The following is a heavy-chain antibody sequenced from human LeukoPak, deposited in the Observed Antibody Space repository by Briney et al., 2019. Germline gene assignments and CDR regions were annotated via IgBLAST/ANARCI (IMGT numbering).Heavy chain of an antibody. V-gene: IGHV3-30*02. D-gene: IGHD2-2*02. CDR3: AKDYCSSTSFYTDY. CDR2: IRYDGSNK. J-gene: IGHJ4*02. CDR1: GLTLSRYG. Sequence: GGSLTLSCAASGLTLSRYGMHLVRQAPGKRLEGVAFIRYDGSNKYYVDSVKGQFTISIYNSKNTQYLQMNSLRAEDTAVYYCAKDYCSSTSFYTDYWGQGTLVTVSS.